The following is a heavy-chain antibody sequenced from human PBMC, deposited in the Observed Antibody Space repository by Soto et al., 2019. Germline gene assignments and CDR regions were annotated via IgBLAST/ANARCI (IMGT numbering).Heavy chain of an antibody. CDR2: MNPGSGKT. V-gene: IGHV1-8*02. J-gene: IGHJ5*02. D-gene: IGHD6-13*01. CDR1: GYSFINFD. Sequence: QVQLVQSGAEVKEPGASVRVSCKASGYSFINFDISWVRQAAGQGPEWLGWMNPGSGKTGYTSEFQGRVAMTRDASTATSHLDLTSLTSDDTAVYYCARMASAGTLNWFDPWGPGTLVTVSS. CDR3: ARMASAGTLNWFDP.